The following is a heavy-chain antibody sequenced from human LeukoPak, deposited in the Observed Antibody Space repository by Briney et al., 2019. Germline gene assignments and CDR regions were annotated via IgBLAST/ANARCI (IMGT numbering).Heavy chain of an antibody. J-gene: IGHJ4*02. CDR2: INSDGSST. CDR3: ARPLSGYSSSLGY. Sequence: PGGSLRLSCAASGFTFSTYGMTWVRQAPGKGLAWVSRINSDGSSTTYADSVKGRFTISRDNAKNTLYLQMNSLRAEDTAVYYCARPLSGYSSSLGYWGQGTLVTVSS. D-gene: IGHD6-6*01. CDR1: GFTFSTYG. V-gene: IGHV3-74*01.